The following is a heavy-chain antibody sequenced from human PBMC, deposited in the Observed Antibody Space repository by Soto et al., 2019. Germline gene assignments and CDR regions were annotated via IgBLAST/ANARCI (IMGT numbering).Heavy chain of an antibody. D-gene: IGHD3-3*01. J-gene: IGHJ4*02. V-gene: IGHV3-23*01. CDR2: ITGSGDST. CDR3: AKVFVFTIREGFDY. Sequence: PGGSLRLSCAASGGNFSSYAMSWVRQAPGKGLEWVSAITGSGDSTYYADSVKGRFTVSRDNSKNTLYLQMNSLRAEDTAVYYCAKVFVFTIREGFDYWGLGTLVTVSS. CDR1: GGNFSSYA.